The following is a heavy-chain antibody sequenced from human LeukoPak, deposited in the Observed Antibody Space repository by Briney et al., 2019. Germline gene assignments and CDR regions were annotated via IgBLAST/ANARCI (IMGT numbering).Heavy chain of an antibody. J-gene: IGHJ5*01. V-gene: IGHV3-30-3*01. Sequence: GRSLRLSCAASGFTFSSYAMDWVRQAPGKGLEWVAVISYDGSNKYYADSVKGRFTISRDNSKNTLYLQMNSLRAEDTAVYYCARASIQFLYSSGWFDYWGQRTLVTVSS. CDR3: ARASIQFLYSSGWFDY. CDR1: GFTFSSYA. CDR2: ISYDGSNK. D-gene: IGHD6-19*01.